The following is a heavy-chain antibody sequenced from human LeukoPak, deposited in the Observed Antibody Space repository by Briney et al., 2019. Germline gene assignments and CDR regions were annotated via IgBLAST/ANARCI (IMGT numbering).Heavy chain of an antibody. CDR2: IYYGGTT. CDR3: ARHRDCSGGSCYKWFDP. CDR1: GVSISSSSYY. V-gene: IGHV4-39*01. J-gene: IGHJ5*02. D-gene: IGHD2-15*01. Sequence: SETLSLTCTVSGVSISSSSYYWGWIRQPPGKGLEWIGSIYYGGTTYYKPSLKSRVTISVDTSKNQFSLRLSSVTAADTAVYYCARHRDCSGGSCYKWFDPWGQGTPVTVSS.